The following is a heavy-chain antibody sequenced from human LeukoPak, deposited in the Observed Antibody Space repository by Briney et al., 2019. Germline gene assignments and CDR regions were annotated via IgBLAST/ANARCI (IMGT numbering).Heavy chain of an antibody. CDR3: ATDPRTMIVEDALDI. CDR2: FDPEDGET. V-gene: IGHV1-24*01. Sequence: ASVKVSCKVSGYTLTELSMHWVRQAPGKGLEWMGGFDPEDGETIYAQKFQGRVTMTEDTSTDTAYMELSSLRSEDTAVYYCATDPRTMIVEDALDIWGQGTMVTVSS. J-gene: IGHJ3*02. D-gene: IGHD3-22*01. CDR1: GYTLTELS.